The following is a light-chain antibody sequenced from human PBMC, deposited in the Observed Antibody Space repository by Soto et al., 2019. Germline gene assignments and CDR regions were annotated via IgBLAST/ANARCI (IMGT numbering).Light chain of an antibody. V-gene: IGLV1-51*01. CDR1: SSNIGNNY. J-gene: IGLJ2*01. Sequence: QSVLTQPPSVSAAPGQKVTISCSGSSSNIGNNYVSRYQQLPGTAPKLLIYDNNKRPSGIPDRFSGSKSGTSATLGITGLQTGDEADYYCGTWDSSLSAVVFGGGTKATVL. CDR2: DNN. CDR3: GTWDSSLSAVV.